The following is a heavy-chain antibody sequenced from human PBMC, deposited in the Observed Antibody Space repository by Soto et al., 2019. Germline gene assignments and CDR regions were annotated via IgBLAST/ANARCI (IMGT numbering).Heavy chain of an antibody. D-gene: IGHD2-8*01. CDR1: GGSITTYQ. CDR3: ARRTNGYFGY. V-gene: IGHV4-59*01. Sequence: SETLSLTCTVSGGSITTYQWSWIRQPPGKGLEWIGGYSGFTDYNPSLESRATISVDHSKNQFSLTLRSVTAADTAVYYCARRTNGYFGYWGQGALVTVSS. CDR2: YSGFT. J-gene: IGHJ4*02.